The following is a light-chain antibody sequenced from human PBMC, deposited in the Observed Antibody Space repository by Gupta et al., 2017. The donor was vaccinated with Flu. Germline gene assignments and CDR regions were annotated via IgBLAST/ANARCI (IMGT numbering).Light chain of an antibody. Sequence: DIEMTQSPSSLSTSIGDTVAITCRASERIVNYLSWYQHKPGKAPRLLIYAASTLQRGVPSRFRGSGSGTDFTLTISRLQPEDFATYYCQQSDLAPHSFGQGTKVEIK. CDR3: QQSDLAPHS. J-gene: IGKJ2*03. V-gene: IGKV1-39*01. CDR1: ERIVNY. CDR2: AAS.